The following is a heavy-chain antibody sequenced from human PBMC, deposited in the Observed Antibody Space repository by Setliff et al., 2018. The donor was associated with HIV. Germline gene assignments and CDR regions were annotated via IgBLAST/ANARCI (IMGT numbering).Heavy chain of an antibody. Sequence: SETLSLTCTVSGDSISSYYWSWIRQPPGKGLEWIGYIYYSGSTNYNPSLKSRVTISVDTSKNQFSLKLSSVTAADTAVYYCARGSYYDFWRGFYYYYYYMDVWGKGTTVTVSS. D-gene: IGHD3-3*01. V-gene: IGHV4-59*12. J-gene: IGHJ6*03. CDR3: ARGSYYDFWRGFYYYYYYMDV. CDR1: GDSISSYY. CDR2: IYYSGST.